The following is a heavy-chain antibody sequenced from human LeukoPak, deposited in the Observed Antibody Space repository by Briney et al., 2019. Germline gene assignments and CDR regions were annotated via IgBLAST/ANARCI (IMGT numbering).Heavy chain of an antibody. J-gene: IGHJ5*02. V-gene: IGHV6-1*01. D-gene: IGHD2-8*02. CDR3: VRDPGNWFDP. CDR1: GDSVSSNSAA. CDR2: TYFRSKWYN. Sequence: SQTLSLTCDISGDSVSSNSAAWNWIRQSPSRGLEWPGRTYFRSKWYNDYAPSVKSRIVVNPDTSKNHFSLQLNSVTPEDTAVYYCVRDPGNWFDPWGQGILVTVSP.